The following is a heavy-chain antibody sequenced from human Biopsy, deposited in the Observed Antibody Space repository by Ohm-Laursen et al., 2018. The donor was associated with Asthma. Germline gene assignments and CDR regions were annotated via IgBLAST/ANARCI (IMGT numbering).Heavy chain of an antibody. CDR1: GFAVSRDH. Sequence: SLRLSCAASGFAVSRDHMFWVRQAPGKGLEWVLVSYSGGTSHTADSVRGRFTISRDYSKNTLYLQMHSLRAEDTAVYYCARGVSSNWSHYYFDYWGQGTLVTVSS. V-gene: IGHV3-53*05. J-gene: IGHJ4*02. D-gene: IGHD2-2*01. CDR3: ARGVSSNWSHYYFDY. CDR2: SYSGGTS.